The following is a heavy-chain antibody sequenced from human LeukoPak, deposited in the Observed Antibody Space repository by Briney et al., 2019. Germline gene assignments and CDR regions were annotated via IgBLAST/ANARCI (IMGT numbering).Heavy chain of an antibody. CDR2: MSPNSGDT. J-gene: IGHJ4*02. V-gene: IGHV1-8*01. Sequence: ASVKVSCKASGYTFTSYDFNWVRQATGQRPEWMGWMSPNSGDTGYAQKFQDRVTMTRNTSISTAYMELSSLRSDDTAVYCCARGPPNWGYDYWGPGTLVTVSS. D-gene: IGHD7-27*01. CDR1: GYTFTSYD. CDR3: ARGPPNWGYDY.